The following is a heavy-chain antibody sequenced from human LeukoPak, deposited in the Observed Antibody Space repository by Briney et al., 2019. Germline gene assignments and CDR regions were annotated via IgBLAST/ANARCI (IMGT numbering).Heavy chain of an antibody. CDR3: ARHAGYCTGGKCYSFYYFDY. J-gene: IGHJ4*02. D-gene: IGHD2-15*01. V-gene: IGHV5-51*01. Sequence: GESLKISCKASGYTFTNYWIGWVRHTPGKGLDWMGIIHPGDSDTRYRTSFQGQVTMSVDESTSTAYLHWTSLKASDTAIYYCARHAGYCTGGKCYSFYYFDYWGQGTLVTVSS. CDR2: IHPGDSDT. CDR1: GYTFTNYW.